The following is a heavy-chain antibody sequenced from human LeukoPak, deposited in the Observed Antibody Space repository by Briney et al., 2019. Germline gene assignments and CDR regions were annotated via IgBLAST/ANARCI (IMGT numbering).Heavy chain of an antibody. J-gene: IGHJ4*02. D-gene: IGHD2-2*01. V-gene: IGHV3-48*04. CDR1: GFTLSSYN. Sequence: GGSLRLSCVASGFTLSSYNMKWVRQAPGKRLEWVSYISSASGSIYYADSVKGRFTISRDNAKNSLFLQMNSLRAEDTAVYYCARLPAYCSTTSCYYDYWGQGTLVTVSS. CDR3: ARLPAYCSTTSCYYDY. CDR2: ISSASGSI.